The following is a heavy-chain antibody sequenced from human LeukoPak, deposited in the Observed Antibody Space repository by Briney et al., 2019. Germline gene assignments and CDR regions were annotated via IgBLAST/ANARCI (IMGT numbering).Heavy chain of an antibody. CDR3: AKDSIVGATTFDY. V-gene: IGHV3-30*18. D-gene: IGHD1-26*01. CDR2: ISYDGSNK. CDR1: GFTFSSYG. J-gene: IGHJ4*02. Sequence: GGSLRLSCAASGFTFSSYGMHWVRQAPGKGLEWVAVISYDGSNKYYADSVKGRFTISRDNSKNTLYLQMNSLRAEDTAVYYCAKDSIVGATTFDYWGQGTLVTVSS.